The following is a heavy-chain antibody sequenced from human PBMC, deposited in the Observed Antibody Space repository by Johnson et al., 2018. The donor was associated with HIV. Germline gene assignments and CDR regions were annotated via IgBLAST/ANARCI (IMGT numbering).Heavy chain of an antibody. CDR2: ISFDGSNT. J-gene: IGHJ3*02. Sequence: QVQLVESGGGVVQPGRSLRLSCAASGFIFSSYAMHWVRRAPGKGLEWVAVISFDGSNTYYADSGKGRFTISSDNSKNTLYLQMTSLRAEETAGDYRARPGDRTMVSAFDIWGQGTMVTISS. D-gene: IGHD5-18*01. CDR3: ARPGDRTMVSAFDI. CDR1: GFIFSSYA. V-gene: IGHV3-30-3*01.